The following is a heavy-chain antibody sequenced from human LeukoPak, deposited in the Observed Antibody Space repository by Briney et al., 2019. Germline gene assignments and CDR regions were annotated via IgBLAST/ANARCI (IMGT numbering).Heavy chain of an antibody. CDR3: VVSPNQNFFDY. Sequence: SETLFLTCTVSGVSINSHYLKWIRQPPGKGLEWIGFISGSGSTNYNPSLKSRVTMSVDTSKSQFSLKLSSVTAADTAVYYCVVSPNQNFFDYWGQGTLVTVSS. V-gene: IGHV4-4*09. CDR1: GVSINSHY. J-gene: IGHJ4*02. CDR2: ISGSGST.